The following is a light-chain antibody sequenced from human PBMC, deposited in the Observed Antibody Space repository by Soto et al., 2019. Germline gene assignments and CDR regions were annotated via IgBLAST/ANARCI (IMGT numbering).Light chain of an antibody. CDR2: DAV. J-gene: IGKJ4*01. V-gene: IGKV1-33*01. CDR3: QEFEDVPPHT. CDR1: QDIQQY. Sequence: DIQVTQSPSSLSASVGDRVTIICQASQDIQQYLNWYQHKPGKAPKLLIHDAVYLETGVPSRFSGSGSGTRFTLTISSLQPEDIATYYCQEFEDVPPHTFGGGTKVEIK.